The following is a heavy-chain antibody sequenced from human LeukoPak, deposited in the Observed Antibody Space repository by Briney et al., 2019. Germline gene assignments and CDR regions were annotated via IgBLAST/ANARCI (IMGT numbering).Heavy chain of an antibody. CDR1: GGSISSSSYY. CDR3: ARAYSGYSPFEY. D-gene: IGHD5-12*01. J-gene: IGHJ4*02. CDR2: IYYSGST. Sequence: PSETLSLTCTVSGGSISSSSYYWGWIRQPPGKGLEWIGSIYYSGSTYYNPSLKSRVTISIDTSKNQFSLKLSSVTAADTAVYYCARAYSGYSPFEYWGQGTLVTVSS. V-gene: IGHV4-39*07.